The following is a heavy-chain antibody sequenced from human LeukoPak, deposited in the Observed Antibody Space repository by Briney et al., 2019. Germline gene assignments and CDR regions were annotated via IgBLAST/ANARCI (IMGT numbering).Heavy chain of an antibody. Sequence: SETLSLTCTVSGGSISSYYWSWIRQPPGEGREWIGYIYTSGSTNYNPSLKRRVTISVDTSKNQFSLKLSSVTAADTAVYCCARSVVVAATARSYYMDVWGKGTTVTVSS. CDR2: IYTSGST. CDR1: GGSISSYY. J-gene: IGHJ6*03. V-gene: IGHV4-4*09. D-gene: IGHD2-15*01. CDR3: ARSVVVAATARSYYMDV.